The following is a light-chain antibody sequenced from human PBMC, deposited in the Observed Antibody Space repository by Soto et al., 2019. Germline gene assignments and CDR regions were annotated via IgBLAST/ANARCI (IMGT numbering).Light chain of an antibody. CDR3: QQYDNLPPFT. CDR2: DAS. V-gene: IGKV1-33*01. CDR1: QDIGNF. Sequence: DIQMTQSPSSLSASVGDRVTITCQASQDIGNFLNWYQQKPGKAPKLLIYDASNFETGVPSRFSRSGPEKDFTVTISSLQSEDIATYYWQQYDNLPPFTFGPGTKVDIK. J-gene: IGKJ3*01.